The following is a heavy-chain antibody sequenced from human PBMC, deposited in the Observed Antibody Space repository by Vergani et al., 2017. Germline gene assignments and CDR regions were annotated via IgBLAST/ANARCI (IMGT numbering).Heavy chain of an antibody. CDR2: IFSNDEK. V-gene: IGHV2-26*01. CDR3: AHLANVDTAMAN. J-gene: IGHJ4*02. CDR1: GFSLSNARMG. Sequence: QVTLKESGPVLVKPTETLTLTCTVSGFSLSNARMGVSWIRQPPGKALEWLAHIFSNDEKSYSTSLKSRLTITKDTSKNQVVLTMTNMDPVDTATYYCAHLANVDTAMANWGQGTLVTVSS. D-gene: IGHD5-18*01.